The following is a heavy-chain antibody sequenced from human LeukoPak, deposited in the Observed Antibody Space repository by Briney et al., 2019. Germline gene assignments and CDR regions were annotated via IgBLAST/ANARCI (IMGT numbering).Heavy chain of an antibody. Sequence: GGSLRLSCAASGFTFGIYAMNWVRHAPGKGLVWVSRIHSDGISTTYADSVKGRFTISRDNAKNTLYLQMNSLRAEDTAVYYCARYRFVVGATDSFDMWGQGTTVTVSS. J-gene: IGHJ3*02. D-gene: IGHD1-26*01. V-gene: IGHV3-74*03. CDR3: ARYRFVVGATDSFDM. CDR1: GFTFGIYA. CDR2: IHSDGIST.